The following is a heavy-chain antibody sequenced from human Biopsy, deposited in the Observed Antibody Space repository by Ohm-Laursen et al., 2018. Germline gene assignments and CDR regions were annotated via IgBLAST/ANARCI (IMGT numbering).Heavy chain of an antibody. Sequence: SDTLSLTCTVSGYIIDSNYHWGWIRQPPGKGLEWIGSILHNRGTFYNPSLQSRITISVDTSKNQFSLKLISVTAADTAVYYCARDYSWDYWGQGILVTVSS. D-gene: IGHD2-15*01. V-gene: IGHV4-38-2*02. CDR1: GYIIDSNYH. CDR2: ILHNRGT. CDR3: ARDYSWDY. J-gene: IGHJ4*02.